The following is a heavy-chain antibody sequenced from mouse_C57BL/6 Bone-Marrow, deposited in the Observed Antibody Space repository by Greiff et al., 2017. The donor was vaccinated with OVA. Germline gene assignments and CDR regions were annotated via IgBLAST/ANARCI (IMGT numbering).Heavy chain of an antibody. CDR2: IHPTSGST. Sequence: QVQLQQPGAELVKPGASVKLSCKASGYTFTSYWMHWVKQRPGQGLEWIGMIHPTSGSTHYNKKFKSKATLTVAKSSSTDYMPLSSLTSEDSAFYYCARSDWALYYYAMDYWGQGTSVTVSS. CDR1: GYTFTSYW. CDR3: ARSDWALYYYAMDY. V-gene: IGHV1-64*01. D-gene: IGHD4-1*01. J-gene: IGHJ4*01.